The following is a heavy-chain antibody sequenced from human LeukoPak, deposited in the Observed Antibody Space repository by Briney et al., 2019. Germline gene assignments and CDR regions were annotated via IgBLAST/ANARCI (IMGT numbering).Heavy chain of an antibody. J-gene: IGHJ6*03. V-gene: IGHV3-21*01. CDR3: ARDQARIAGDYYYYYMDV. CDR2: ISSSSSYI. D-gene: IGHD6-13*01. Sequence: GGSLRLSCAASGFTFSSYIMNWVRQAPGKGLEWVSSISSSSSYIYYESSVRGRFTISRDNAKNSLYLQMNSLRAEDTAVYYCARDQARIAGDYYYYYMDVWGKGTTVTVSS. CDR1: GFTFSSYI.